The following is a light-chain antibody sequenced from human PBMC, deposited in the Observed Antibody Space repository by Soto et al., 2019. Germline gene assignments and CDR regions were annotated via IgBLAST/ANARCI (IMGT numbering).Light chain of an antibody. Sequence: EIMMTQSPATLSVSPGERATLSCRASQSVSNNVAWHQQKPGQAPRLLIYYASTRATGIPARFIGSGSATEFSLTITSLPSEDFALYYCQQYNNWPPITFGQGTRLEIK. J-gene: IGKJ5*01. V-gene: IGKV3-15*01. CDR1: QSVSNN. CDR3: QQYNNWPPIT. CDR2: YAS.